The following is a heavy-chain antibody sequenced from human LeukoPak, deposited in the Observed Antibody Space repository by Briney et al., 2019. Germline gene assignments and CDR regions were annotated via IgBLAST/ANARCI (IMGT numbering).Heavy chain of an antibody. CDR2: IYSGGST. CDR1: GFTVSSNY. CDR3: ARFYDSSGYYYFDY. D-gene: IGHD3-22*01. J-gene: IGHJ4*02. V-gene: IGHV3-66*01. Sequence: GGSLRLSCAASGFTVSSNYMSWVRQAPGKGLEWVSVIYSGGSTYYADSVKGRFTTSRDNSKNTLYLQMNSLRAEDTAVYYCARFYDSSGYYYFDYWGQGTLVTVSS.